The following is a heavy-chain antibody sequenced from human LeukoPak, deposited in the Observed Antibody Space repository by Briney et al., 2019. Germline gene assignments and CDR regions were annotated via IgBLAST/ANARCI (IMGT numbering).Heavy chain of an antibody. D-gene: IGHD3-10*01. J-gene: IGHJ4*02. CDR2: IYYSGTT. CDR1: GGSITSGDYY. V-gene: IGHV4-30-4*01. Sequence: PSETLSLTCTVSGGSITSGDYYWRWIRQPPGKGLEWIGYIYYSGTTYYNPSLKSRVTISVDTSKNQFSLKVSSVTAADTAVYYCARDLGREFHYWGQGTLVTVSS. CDR3: ARDLGREFHY.